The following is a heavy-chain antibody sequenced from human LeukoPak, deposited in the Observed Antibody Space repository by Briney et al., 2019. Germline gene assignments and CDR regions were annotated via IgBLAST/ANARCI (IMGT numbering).Heavy chain of an antibody. D-gene: IGHD3-16*01. J-gene: IGHJ4*02. CDR1: GFNFRSHW. Sequence: GGSLRLSCTASGFNFRSHWMSWVRQVPGKGLEWVANIDQDGNEKYYVDSVKGRFTISRDNTKNSLYLQMNSLRVEDTAVFYCVRDYGGPGDYWGQGTLVTVSS. CDR3: VRDYGGPGDY. V-gene: IGHV3-7*01. CDR2: IDQDGNEK.